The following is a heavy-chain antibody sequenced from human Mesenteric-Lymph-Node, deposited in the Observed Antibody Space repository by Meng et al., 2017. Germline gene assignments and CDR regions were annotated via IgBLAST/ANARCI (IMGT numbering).Heavy chain of an antibody. CDR2: INHSGST. V-gene: IGHV4-34*01. CDR3: ARTPYSSGWVFDY. Sequence: GSLRLSCAVYGGSFSGYYWSWIRQPPGKGLEWIGEINHSGSTNYNPSLKSRVTISVDTSKNQFSLKLSSVTAADTAVYYCARTPYSSGWVFDYWGQGTLVTVSS. D-gene: IGHD6-19*01. J-gene: IGHJ4*02. CDR1: GGSFSGYY.